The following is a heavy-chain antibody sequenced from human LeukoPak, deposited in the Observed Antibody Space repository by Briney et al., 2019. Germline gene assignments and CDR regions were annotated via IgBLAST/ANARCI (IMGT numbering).Heavy chain of an antibody. CDR2: IRYDGSNK. Sequence: GGSPRLSCAASGFTFSSYGMHWVRQAPGKGLEWVAFIRYDGSNKYYADSVKGRFTISRDNSKNTLYLQMNSLRAEDTAVYYCAKDRELRPLPLKYYFDYWGQGTLVTVSS. D-gene: IGHD1-7*01. CDR3: AKDRELRPLPLKYYFDY. V-gene: IGHV3-30*02. CDR1: GFTFSSYG. J-gene: IGHJ4*02.